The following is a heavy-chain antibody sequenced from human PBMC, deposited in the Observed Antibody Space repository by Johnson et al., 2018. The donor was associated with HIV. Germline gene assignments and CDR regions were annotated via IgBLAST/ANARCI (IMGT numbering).Heavy chain of an antibody. CDR3: ARVGVGGYSADGAFDI. V-gene: IGHV3-20*04. Sequence: VQLVESGGYVVRPGGSLRLSCAASGFTFDDYDMTWVRQAPGKGLEWVSGIHWNAGNTGYVDSVKGRFTISRDNAKNSLYLQINSLRAEDAAVFYCARVGVGGYSADGAFDIWGQGTMVTVSS. D-gene: IGHD2-15*01. CDR2: IHWNAGNT. J-gene: IGHJ3*02. CDR1: GFTFDDYD.